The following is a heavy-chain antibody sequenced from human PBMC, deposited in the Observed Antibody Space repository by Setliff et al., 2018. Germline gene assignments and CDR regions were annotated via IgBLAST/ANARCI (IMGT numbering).Heavy chain of an antibody. J-gene: IGHJ6*03. V-gene: IGHV3-20*04. D-gene: IGHD1-26*01. CDR1: GFKFDDHV. CDR3: ARERVGRYYYYNYMDA. Sequence: GGSLRLSCVASGFKFDDHVMYWVRQVPGKGLEWVAGITWNSDNTGYADSVKGRFTISRDNAKNSLSLQMNSLRDEDTAVYYCARERVGRYYYYNYMDAWGKGTTVTVSS. CDR2: ITWNSDNT.